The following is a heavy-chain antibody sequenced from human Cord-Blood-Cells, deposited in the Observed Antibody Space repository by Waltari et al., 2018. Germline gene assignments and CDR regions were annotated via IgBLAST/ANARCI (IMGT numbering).Heavy chain of an antibody. D-gene: IGHD3-16*02. V-gene: IGHV4-39*01. J-gene: IGHJ5*02. CDR1: GGSISSSSYY. CDR2: IYYSGST. CDR3: ARLTNQSKYRNTNWFDP. Sequence: QLQLQESGQGLVKPSETLSLTCTVSGGSISSSSYYWGWIRQPPGKGLEWIGSIYYSGSTYYNPSLKSRVTISVDTSKNQFSLKLSSVTAADTAVYYCARLTNQSKYRNTNWFDPWGQGTLVTVSS.